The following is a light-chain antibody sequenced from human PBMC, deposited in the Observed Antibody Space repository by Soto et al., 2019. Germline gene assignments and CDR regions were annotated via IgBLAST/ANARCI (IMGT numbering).Light chain of an antibody. J-gene: IGKJ4*01. Sequence: LSPRERATLSCRAIQIVSSTYLAWFQQKPGQAPRLLIYGASTRATGIPDRFSGSGSGTDFTLTISGLEPEDFAFYYCQQYDVTPPNTFGGGTKVDIK. CDR1: QIVSSTY. CDR2: GAS. CDR3: QQYDVTPPNT. V-gene: IGKV3-20*01.